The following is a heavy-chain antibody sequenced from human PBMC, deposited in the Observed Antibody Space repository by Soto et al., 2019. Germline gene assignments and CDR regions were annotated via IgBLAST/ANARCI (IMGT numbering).Heavy chain of an antibody. J-gene: IGHJ6*03. CDR1: GGSISSYC. D-gene: IGHD3-3*01. Sequence: SETLSLTCTVSGGSISSYCWSWIRQPPGKGLEWIGYIYYSGSTNYNPSLKSRVTISVDTSKNQFSLKLSSVTAADTAVYYCARTNYDFWSGPKTNYYYYYMDVWGKGTTVTAP. CDR3: ARTNYDFWSGPKTNYYYYYMDV. V-gene: IGHV4-59*08. CDR2: IYYSGST.